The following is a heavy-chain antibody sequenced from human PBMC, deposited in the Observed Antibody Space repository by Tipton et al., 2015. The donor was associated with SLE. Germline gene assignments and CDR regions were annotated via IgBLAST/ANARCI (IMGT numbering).Heavy chain of an antibody. CDR2: INHSGST. CDR3: ASLSGSSAYYYYFGMDV. CDR1: GGSFSGYY. Sequence: TLSLTCAVYGGSFSGYYLSWIRQPPGKGLEWIGEINHSGSTNYNPSLKSRVTISVDTSKNQFSLKLSSVTAADTAVYYCASLSGSSAYYYYFGMDVWGQGTTVTVSS. J-gene: IGHJ6*02. D-gene: IGHD1-26*01. V-gene: IGHV4-34*01.